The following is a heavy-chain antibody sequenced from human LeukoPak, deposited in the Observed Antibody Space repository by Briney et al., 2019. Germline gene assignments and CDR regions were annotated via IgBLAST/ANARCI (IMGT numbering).Heavy chain of an antibody. V-gene: IGHV4-59*01. J-gene: IGHJ3*02. D-gene: IGHD4-23*01. Sequence: RSSETLSLXCIVSGGSISSYYWSWIRQPPGKGLEWIGYIYNSGRTNYNPSLKSRVTISVDTSKNQFSLKLSSVTAADTAVYYCARYDSGNSNDAFDIWGQGTMVTVSS. CDR3: ARYDSGNSNDAFDI. CDR1: GGSISSYY. CDR2: IYNSGRT.